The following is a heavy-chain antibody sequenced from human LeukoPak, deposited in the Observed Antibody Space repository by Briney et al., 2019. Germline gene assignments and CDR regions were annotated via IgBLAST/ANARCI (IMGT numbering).Heavy chain of an antibody. CDR1: GFTFSSYG. D-gene: IGHD3-16*01. J-gene: IGHJ5*01. Sequence: TGGSLRLSCAASGFTFSSYGMHWVRQAPGKGLEWVAFIRYDGSNKYYADSVKGRFTVSRDTSRNTLFLHMNSLRAEDTAVYYCAKDEATSGGGLASWGQGTLVIVSS. V-gene: IGHV3-30*02. CDR3: AKDEATSGGGLAS. CDR2: IRYDGSNK.